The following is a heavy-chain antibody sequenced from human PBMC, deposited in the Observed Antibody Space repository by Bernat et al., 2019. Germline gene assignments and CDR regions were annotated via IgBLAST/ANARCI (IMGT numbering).Heavy chain of an antibody. Sequence: QLQLQESGPGLVKPSETLSLTCTVSGGSISSSSYYWGWIRQPPGKGLEWIGSIYYSGSTYYNPCLKSRVTISVDTSKNQFSLKLSSVTAADTAVYYCARQSKIVVVTYYYYGMDVWGQGTTVTVSS. D-gene: IGHD3-22*01. J-gene: IGHJ6*02. CDR1: GGSISSSSYY. CDR2: IYYSGST. CDR3: ARQSKIVVVTYYYYGMDV. V-gene: IGHV4-39*01.